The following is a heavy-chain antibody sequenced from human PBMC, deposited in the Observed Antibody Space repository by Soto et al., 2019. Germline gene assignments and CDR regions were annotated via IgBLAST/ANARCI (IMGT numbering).Heavy chain of an antibody. D-gene: IGHD3-3*01. CDR1: GFTFSSYW. CDR3: ARGGFWNGYSEISH. CDR2: LNSDGSST. V-gene: IGHV3-74*01. J-gene: IGHJ4*02. Sequence: SLRLSCTASGFTFSSYWIHWVRQAPGKGLVWVSRLNSDGSSTSYADSVKGRFTISRDDAKNTLYLQMNSLRAEDTAVYYCARGGFWNGYSEISHWGQGTLVTVSS.